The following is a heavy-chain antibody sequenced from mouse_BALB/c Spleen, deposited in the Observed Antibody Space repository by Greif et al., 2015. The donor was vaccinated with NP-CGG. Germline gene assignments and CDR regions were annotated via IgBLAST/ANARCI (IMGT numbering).Heavy chain of an antibody. CDR1: GYTFTDYY. CDR3: ARRTGTEAMDY. D-gene: IGHD4-1*01. V-gene: IGHV1-84*02. CDR2: IYPGSGNT. J-gene: IGHJ4*01. Sequence: VQRVESGPELVKPGASVKISCKASGYTFTDYYINWVKQKPGQGLEWIGWIYPGSGNTKYNEKFKGKATLTVDTSSSTAYMQLSSLTSEDTAVYFCARRTGTEAMDYWGQGTPVTVSS.